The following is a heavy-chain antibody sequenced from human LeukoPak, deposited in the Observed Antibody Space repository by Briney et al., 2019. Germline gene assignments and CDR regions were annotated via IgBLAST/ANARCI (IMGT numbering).Heavy chain of an antibody. V-gene: IGHV1-69*13. Sequence: SVKVSCKASGGTFSSYAISWVRQAPGQGLEWMGGIIPIFGTANYAQKLQGRVTITADESTSTAYMELSSLRSEDTAVYYCARESGPYGSGAFDIWGQGTMVTVSS. CDR2: IIPIFGTA. CDR1: GGTFSSYA. D-gene: IGHD3-10*01. CDR3: ARESGPYGSGAFDI. J-gene: IGHJ3*02.